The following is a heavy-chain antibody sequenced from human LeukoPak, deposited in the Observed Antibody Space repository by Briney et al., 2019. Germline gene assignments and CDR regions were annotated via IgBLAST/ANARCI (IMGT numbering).Heavy chain of an antibody. Sequence: SETLSLTCTVSGGSISSSSYYWGWIRQPPGKGLEWIGSIYYSGSTYYNPSLQSRVTISADTSKSQFSLKLSSVTAADTAVYYCARRYCTNGVCYRSGFDIWGQGTMVTVSS. CDR1: GGSISSSSYY. D-gene: IGHD2-8*01. V-gene: IGHV4-39*01. CDR3: ARRYCTNGVCYRSGFDI. CDR2: IYYSGST. J-gene: IGHJ3*02.